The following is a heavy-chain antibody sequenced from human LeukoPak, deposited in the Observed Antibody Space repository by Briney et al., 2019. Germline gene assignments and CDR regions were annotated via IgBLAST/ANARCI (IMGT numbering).Heavy chain of an antibody. D-gene: IGHD6-25*01. Sequence: AGGSLRLSCAASGFSFSTNAMNWVRQAPGKGLEWVSIISGSGTNTNYADSVKGQFAVSRNNSKNTLFLQMNSLRPEDTAVYYCTQGADRSVSWGQGTLVTVSS. CDR1: GFSFSTNA. J-gene: IGHJ5*02. CDR3: TQGADRSVS. CDR2: ISGSGTNT. V-gene: IGHV3-23*01.